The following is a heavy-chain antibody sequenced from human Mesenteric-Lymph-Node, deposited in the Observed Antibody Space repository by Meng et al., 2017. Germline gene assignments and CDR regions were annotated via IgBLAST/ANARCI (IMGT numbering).Heavy chain of an antibody. CDR2: IYYSGST. J-gene: IGHJ2*01. V-gene: IGHV4-30-4*01. CDR3: ARVGWRQWSFDL. D-gene: IGHD5-18*01. Sequence: QLQGPGPGLVKPSQTLSLTCTASGGSISSGDYYWSWIRQPPGKGLELIGHIYYSGSTSYNPSLKSRVTISVDTSNNQFSLKLSSVTAADTAVYYCARVGWRQWSFDLWGRGTLVTVSS. CDR1: GGSISSGDYY.